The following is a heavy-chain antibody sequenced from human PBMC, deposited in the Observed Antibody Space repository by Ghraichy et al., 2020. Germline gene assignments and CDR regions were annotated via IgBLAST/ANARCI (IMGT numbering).Heavy chain of an antibody. CDR2: IYYSGST. Sequence: TLSLTCTVSGGSISSSSYYWGWIRQPPGKGLEWIGSIYYSGSTYYNPSLKSRVTISVDTSKNQFSLKLSSVTAADTAVYYCARALSGYPYNWFDPWGQGTLVTVSS. V-gene: IGHV4-39*01. CDR1: GGSISSSSYY. D-gene: IGHD5-12*01. J-gene: IGHJ5*02. CDR3: ARALSGYPYNWFDP.